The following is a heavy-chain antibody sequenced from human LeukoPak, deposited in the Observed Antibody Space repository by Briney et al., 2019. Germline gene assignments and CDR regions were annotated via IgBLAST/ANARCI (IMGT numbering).Heavy chain of an antibody. V-gene: IGHV3-66*01. J-gene: IGHJ6*02. Sequence: GGSLRLSCTASGFAVSSNYINWVRQAPGKGLEWVSVIHSGGNTYYAHSVKDRFTISRDNSKNTVYLQMNSLRAEDTALYYCAKERDGYCGGDCYYYYGMDVWGQGTTVTVSS. CDR1: GFAVSSNY. CDR2: IHSGGNT. D-gene: IGHD2-21*02. CDR3: AKERDGYCGGDCYYYYGMDV.